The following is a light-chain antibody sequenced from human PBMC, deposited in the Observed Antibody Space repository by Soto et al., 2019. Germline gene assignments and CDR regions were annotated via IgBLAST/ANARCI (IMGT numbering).Light chain of an antibody. Sequence: QLVLTQSPSASASLGASVKLTCTLSSGHSNYAIAWHQQQPEKGPRYLMILNSDGSHSKGDGIPDRFSGSSSEAERYLTISSLQSEDEADYYCQTWGTGIQVFGGGTKLTVL. V-gene: IGLV4-69*01. J-gene: IGLJ3*02. CDR1: SGHSNYA. CDR2: LNSDGSH. CDR3: QTWGTGIQV.